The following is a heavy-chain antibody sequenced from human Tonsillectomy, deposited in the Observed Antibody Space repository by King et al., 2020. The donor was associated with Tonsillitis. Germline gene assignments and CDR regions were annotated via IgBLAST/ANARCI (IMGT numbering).Heavy chain of an antibody. CDR1: GGSISSAGYY. CDR3: ASTTPPYYYYYMDV. V-gene: IGHV4-31*03. CDR2: ISYSGNT. D-gene: IGHD1-1*01. J-gene: IGHJ6*03. Sequence: QLPESGPGLVKPSQTLSLTCTVSGGSISSAGYYWSWIRQHPGKGLEWIGYISYSGNTFYNPSLKSRLTISVDTSKNQFSLKVSSVNAADTAVYYCASTTPPYYYYYMDVWGKGTTVTVSS.